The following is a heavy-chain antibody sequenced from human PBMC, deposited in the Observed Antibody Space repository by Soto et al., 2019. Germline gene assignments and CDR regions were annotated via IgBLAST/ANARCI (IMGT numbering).Heavy chain of an antibody. J-gene: IGHJ4*02. CDR2: IGGGSGST. D-gene: IGHD6-13*01. V-gene: IGHV3-23*01. CDR3: ATRMYSTSWYYFVS. CDR1: GFTFTNYA. Sequence: EVHLLESGGCFVQPGGSLRLSCAASGFTFTNYALSWVRQAPGKGLEWVSTIGGGSGSTSYADSVKGRFSISRENSKNTLYLQMSSLRAEDTALYYCATRMYSTSWYYFVSWGQGTLVTVSS.